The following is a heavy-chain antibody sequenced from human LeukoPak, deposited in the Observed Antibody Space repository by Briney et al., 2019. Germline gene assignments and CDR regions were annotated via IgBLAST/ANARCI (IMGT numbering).Heavy chain of an antibody. D-gene: IGHD3-10*01. J-gene: IGHJ4*02. CDR3: ARDAGYYGSGSQIDY. Sequence: GSLRLSCAASGFTFSSYGMSWVRQAPGKGLEWVSAISGSGGSTYYADSVKGRFTISRDNSKNTLYLQMNSLRAEDTAVYYCARDAGYYGSGSQIDYWGQGTLVTVSS. V-gene: IGHV3-23*01. CDR1: GFTFSSYG. CDR2: ISGSGGST.